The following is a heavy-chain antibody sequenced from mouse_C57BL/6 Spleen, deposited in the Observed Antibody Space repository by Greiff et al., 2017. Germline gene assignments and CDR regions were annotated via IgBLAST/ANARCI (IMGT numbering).Heavy chain of an antibody. Sequence: QVHVQQSGAELARPGASVKLSCKASGYTFTSYGISWVKQRTGQGLEWIGEIYPRSGNTYYNEKFKGKATLTADKSSSTEYMELRSLTSEDSAVYFCARWGLTGNFDYWGQGTTLTVSS. CDR2: IYPRSGNT. CDR1: GYTFTSYG. J-gene: IGHJ2*01. CDR3: ARWGLTGNFDY. V-gene: IGHV1-81*01. D-gene: IGHD4-1*01.